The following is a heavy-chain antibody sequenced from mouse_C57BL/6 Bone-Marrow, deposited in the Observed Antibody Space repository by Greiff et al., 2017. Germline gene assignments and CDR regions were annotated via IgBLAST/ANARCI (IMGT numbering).Heavy chain of an antibody. CDR1: GFTFSSYA. Sequence: EVQLVESGGGLVKPGGSLKLSCAASGFTFSSYAMSWVRQTPEKRLEWVATISDGGNYTYYPDNVTGRFTISRDNAKNNLDLQMSHLKSEDTAMNYCARDGLTMVTTPYRYFDVWGTGTTVTVSS. CDR3: ARDGLTMVTTPYRYFDV. D-gene: IGHD2-1*01. J-gene: IGHJ1*03. CDR2: ISDGGNYT. V-gene: IGHV5-4*01.